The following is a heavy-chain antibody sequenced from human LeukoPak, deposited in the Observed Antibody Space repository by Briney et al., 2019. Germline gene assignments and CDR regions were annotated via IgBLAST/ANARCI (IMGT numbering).Heavy chain of an antibody. J-gene: IGHJ3*02. CDR2: INWNGGST. CDR3: ARDLYYYDSSGSDAFDI. V-gene: IGHV3-20*01. CDR1: GFTFDDYG. D-gene: IGHD3-22*01. Sequence: PGGSLRLSCAAFGFTFDDYGMSWVRQAPGKGLEWVSGINWNGGSTGYADSVKGRFTISRDNAKNSLYLQMNSLRAEDTALYHCARDLYYYDSSGSDAFDIWGQGTMVTVSS.